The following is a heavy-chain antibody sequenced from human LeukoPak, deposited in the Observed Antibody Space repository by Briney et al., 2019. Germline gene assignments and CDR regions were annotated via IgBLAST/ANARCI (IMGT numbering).Heavy chain of an antibody. V-gene: IGHV4-34*01. CDR3: ARGKRGYSSSWYDY. CDR2: INHSGST. CDR1: GGSFSGYY. Sequence: PSETLSLTCAVYGGSFSGYYWSWIRQPPGKGLEWIGEINHSGSTNYNPSLKSRVTISVDTSKNQFSLKLSSVTAADTAVYYCARGKRGYSSSWYDYWGQGTLVTVS. D-gene: IGHD6-13*01. J-gene: IGHJ4*02.